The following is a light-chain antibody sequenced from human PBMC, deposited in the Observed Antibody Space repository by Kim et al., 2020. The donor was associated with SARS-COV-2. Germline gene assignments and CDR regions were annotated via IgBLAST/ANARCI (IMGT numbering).Light chain of an antibody. V-gene: IGKV3-11*01. CDR1: QSVGTY. CDR2: DAS. J-gene: IGKJ2*01. CDR3: HQRTSWPNT. Sequence: DIVLTQSPVTLSLSPGERATLSCRASQSVGTYLSWYQQKPGQAPRLLIYDASSRATGIPPRFSGSGSGTDFTLTISSLEPEDFALYYCHQRTSWPNTFGQGTKLEI.